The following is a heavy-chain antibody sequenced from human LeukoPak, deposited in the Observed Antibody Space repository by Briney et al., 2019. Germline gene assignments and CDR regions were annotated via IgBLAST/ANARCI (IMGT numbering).Heavy chain of an antibody. V-gene: IGHV3-23*01. D-gene: IGHD2-2*01. Sequence: GGTLRLSCAASGFTFSSYGMSWVRQAPGKGLEWVSAISGSGGSTYYADSVKGRFTISRDNAKNSLYLQMNSLRAEDTAVYYCARVPEIYVVVPAAPGPNWFDPWGQGTLVTVSS. CDR3: ARVPEIYVVVPAAPGPNWFDP. CDR1: GFTFSSYG. CDR2: ISGSGGST. J-gene: IGHJ5*02.